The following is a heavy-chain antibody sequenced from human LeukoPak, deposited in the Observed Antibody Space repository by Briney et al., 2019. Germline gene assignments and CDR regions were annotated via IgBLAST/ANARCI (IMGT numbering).Heavy chain of an antibody. CDR3: ANLGASITMVRGATPTPWFDP. D-gene: IGHD3-10*01. CDR1: GYTFTGYY. V-gene: IGHV1-2*02. Sequence: ASVKVSCKASGYTFTGYYMHWVRQAPGQGLEWMGWINPNSGGTNYAQKFQGRVTMTRDTSISTAYMELSRLRSDDTAVYHCANLGASITMVRGATPTPWFDPWGQGTLVTVSS. J-gene: IGHJ5*02. CDR2: INPNSGGT.